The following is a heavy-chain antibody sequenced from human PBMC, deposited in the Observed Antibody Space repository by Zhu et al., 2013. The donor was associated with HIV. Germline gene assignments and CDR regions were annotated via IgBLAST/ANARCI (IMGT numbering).Heavy chain of an antibody. J-gene: IGHJ6*02. D-gene: IGHD5-12*01. Sequence: QVQLVQSGAEVKKPGSSVKVSCKASGGSFRSYAITWVRHAPGQGFEWMGGIIPTFGPAKYAQKFQGRITITADDSTNTAYLSLSNLGSEDTAIYFCASGDSGYDGVGHFYYYGISVWGPGTTVTVSS. CDR2: IIPTFGPA. V-gene: IGHV1-69*12. CDR1: GGSFRSYA. CDR3: ASGDSGYDGVGHFYYYGISV.